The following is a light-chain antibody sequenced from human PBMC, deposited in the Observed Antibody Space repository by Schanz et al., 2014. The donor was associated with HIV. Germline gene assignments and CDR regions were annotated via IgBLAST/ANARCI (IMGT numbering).Light chain of an antibody. J-gene: IGLJ3*02. CDR3: AVWDDSLTVWV. CDR1: SSDVGGYNH. V-gene: IGLV2-8*01. CDR2: EVI. Sequence: QSVLTQPPSASGSPGQSVTISCTGTSSDVGGYNHVSWYQQHPGKAPKLMIYEVIKRPSGVPDRFSGSKSGTSASLAISGLQSEDEADYYCAVWDDSLTVWVFGGGTKLTVL.